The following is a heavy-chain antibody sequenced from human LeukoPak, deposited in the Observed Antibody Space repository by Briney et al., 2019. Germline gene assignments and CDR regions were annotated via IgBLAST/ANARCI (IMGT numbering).Heavy chain of an antibody. CDR2: INPNSGGT. D-gene: IGHD3-22*01. J-gene: IGHJ5*02. V-gene: IGHV1-2*02. CDR3: ARDLITMKWFDP. CDR1: GYTFTDYY. Sequence: ASVKVSCKASGYTFTDYYIHWVRQAPGQGLEWMGWINPNSGGTNYAQKFQGRVTMTRDTSISTAYMELSRLRSDDTAVYYCARDLITMKWFDPWGQGTLVTVSS.